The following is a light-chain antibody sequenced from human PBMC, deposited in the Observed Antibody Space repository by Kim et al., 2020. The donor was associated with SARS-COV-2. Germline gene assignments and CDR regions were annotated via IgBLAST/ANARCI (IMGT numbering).Light chain of an antibody. CDR2: AAS. CDR3: QKYISAPWT. V-gene: IGKV1-27*01. Sequence: ASVGDRVTITCRASQDIADSLAWYQQKPGKVPNRLTYAASTWQSGVPSRFSGSGAGTQFTLTIGSLQTEDVATYYCQKYISAPWTFGPGTKVDIK. J-gene: IGKJ1*01. CDR1: QDIADS.